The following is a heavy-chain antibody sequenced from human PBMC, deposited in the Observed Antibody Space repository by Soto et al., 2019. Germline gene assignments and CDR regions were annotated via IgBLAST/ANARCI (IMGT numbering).Heavy chain of an antibody. CDR1: GFTFSSFA. Sequence: EVPLLESGGGLVQPGGSLRLSCAASGFTFSSFAMSWVRQAPGKGLEWVSAISGNSGSTYYADSVKGRFTISRDNSKNTMFLQSNRLRAEDTAVYYCATGLGSYNWNYGYYGMDFWGQGTTVTVSS. V-gene: IGHV3-23*01. CDR3: ATGLGSYNWNYGYYGMDF. D-gene: IGHD1-20*01. CDR2: ISGNSGST. J-gene: IGHJ6*02.